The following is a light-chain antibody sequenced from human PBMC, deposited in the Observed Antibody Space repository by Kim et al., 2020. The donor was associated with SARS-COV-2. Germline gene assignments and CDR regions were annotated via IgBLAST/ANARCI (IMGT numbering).Light chain of an antibody. CDR2: GAS. CDR3: QQYNNWPGYT. Sequence: GSPGERAPLSCRASQSVSSNLAWYQQKPGQAPRLLIYGASTRATGIPARFSGSGSGTEFTLTISSLQSEDFAVYYCQQYNNWPGYTFGQGTKLEI. CDR1: QSVSSN. V-gene: IGKV3-15*01. J-gene: IGKJ2*01.